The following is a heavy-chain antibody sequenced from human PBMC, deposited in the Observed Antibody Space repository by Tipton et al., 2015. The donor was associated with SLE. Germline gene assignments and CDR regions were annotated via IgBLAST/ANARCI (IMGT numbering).Heavy chain of an antibody. Sequence: SLRLSCAASGFTFSSYAMSWVRQAPGKGLEWVLAISGSGGSTYYADSVKGRFTISRDNSKNTLYLQMNSLRAEDTSVYYCAKDSGPLAAAGAFDIWGQGKMVTVPS. J-gene: IGHJ3*02. D-gene: IGHD6-13*01. CDR3: AKDSGPLAAAGAFDI. CDR2: ISGSGGST. CDR1: GFTFSSYA. V-gene: IGHV3-23*01.